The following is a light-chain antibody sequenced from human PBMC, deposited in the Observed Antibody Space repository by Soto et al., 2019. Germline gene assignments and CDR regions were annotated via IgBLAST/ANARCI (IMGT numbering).Light chain of an antibody. CDR3: MQGTRWHERT. Sequence: DVVMTQSPLSLPVTLGQPASISCRSSQSVVYSDGNTYSNWFQQRPGQSPRRLIYKVSNRDSGVPYRCDESGSAIAFTLEVSRVGAEHVGLYYCMQGTRWHERTGGQGTKVDIK. V-gene: IGKV2-30*01. CDR2: KVS. J-gene: IGKJ1*01. CDR1: QSVVYSDGNTY.